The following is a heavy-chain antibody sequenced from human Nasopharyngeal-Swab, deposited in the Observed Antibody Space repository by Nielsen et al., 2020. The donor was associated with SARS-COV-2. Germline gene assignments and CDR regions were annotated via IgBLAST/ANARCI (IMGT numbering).Heavy chain of an antibody. D-gene: IGHD6-19*01. Sequence: PGKGLEWIGHIYYSGSTNYNPSLKSRVTISVDTSKNQFSLKLSSVTTADTPVYYCAKEYSGGCWGGATADWFDPWGQGTLVTVSS. J-gene: IGHJ5*02. CDR3: AKEYSGGCWGGATADWFDP. V-gene: IGHV4-59*13. CDR2: IYYSGST.